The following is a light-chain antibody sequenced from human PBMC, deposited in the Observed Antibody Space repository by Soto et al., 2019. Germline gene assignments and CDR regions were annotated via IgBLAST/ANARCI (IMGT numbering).Light chain of an antibody. V-gene: IGLV2-8*01. CDR2: EVS. CDR1: SSDVGGYNY. CDR3: SSYAGITNWV. Sequence: QSALTQPPSASGSPGQSVTISCTGTSSDVGGYNYVSWYQQHPGKAPKLMIYEVSKRPSGVPDRSSGSKSGNTASLTVSGLQADDEADYYCSSYAGITNWVFGGGTKVTVL. J-gene: IGLJ3*02.